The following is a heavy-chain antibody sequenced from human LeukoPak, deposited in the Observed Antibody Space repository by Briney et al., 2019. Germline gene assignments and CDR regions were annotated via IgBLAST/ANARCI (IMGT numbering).Heavy chain of an antibody. D-gene: IGHD3-3*01. J-gene: IGHJ4*02. CDR2: IYYSGST. Sequence: SETLSLTCTVSGGSISSYYWSWIRQPPGKGLEWNGYIYYSGSTNYNPSLKSRVTISVDTSKNQFSLKLSSVTAADTAVYYCARVATIFGLFDYWGQGTLVTVSS. CDR1: GGSISSYY. CDR3: ARVATIFGLFDY. V-gene: IGHV4-59*01.